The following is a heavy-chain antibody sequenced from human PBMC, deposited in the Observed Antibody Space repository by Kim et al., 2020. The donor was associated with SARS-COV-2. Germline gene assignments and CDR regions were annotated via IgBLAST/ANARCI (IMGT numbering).Heavy chain of an antibody. CDR2: ISSSSSYI. CDR1: GFTFSSYS. Sequence: GGSLRLSCAASGFTFSSYSMNWVRQAPGKGLEWVSSISSSSSYIYYADSVKGRFTISRDNAKNSLYLQMNSLRAEDTAVYYCASSGYYYTYYYYYGMDVWGQGTTVTVSS. D-gene: IGHD3-22*01. V-gene: IGHV3-21*01. CDR3: ASSGYYYTYYYYYGMDV. J-gene: IGHJ6*02.